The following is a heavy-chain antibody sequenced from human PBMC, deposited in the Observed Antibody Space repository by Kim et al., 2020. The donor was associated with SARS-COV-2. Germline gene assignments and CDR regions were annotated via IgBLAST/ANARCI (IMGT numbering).Heavy chain of an antibody. D-gene: IGHD2-21*02. Sequence: GESLKISCKGSGYSFTSYWIGWVRQMPGKGLEWMGIIYPGDSDTRYSPSFQGQVTISADKSISTAYLQWSSLKASDTAMYYCARQGDPAFRVVTAIAWGYWGQGTLVTVSS. CDR1: GYSFTSYW. CDR3: ARQGDPAFRVVTAIAWGY. V-gene: IGHV5-51*01. J-gene: IGHJ4*02. CDR2: IYPGDSDT.